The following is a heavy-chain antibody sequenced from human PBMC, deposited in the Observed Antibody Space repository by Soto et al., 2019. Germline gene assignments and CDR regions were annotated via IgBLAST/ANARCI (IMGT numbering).Heavy chain of an antibody. CDR1: GGTFSSYA. CDR2: IIPIFGTA. Sequence: ASVKVSCKASGGTFSSYAISWVRQAPGQGLEWMGGIIPIFGTANYAQKFQGRVTITADESTSTAYMELSSLRSEDTAVYYCASLYCSGGSCGYYYGMDVWGQGTTVTVS. CDR3: ASLYCSGGSCGYYYGMDV. J-gene: IGHJ6*02. V-gene: IGHV1-69*13. D-gene: IGHD2-15*01.